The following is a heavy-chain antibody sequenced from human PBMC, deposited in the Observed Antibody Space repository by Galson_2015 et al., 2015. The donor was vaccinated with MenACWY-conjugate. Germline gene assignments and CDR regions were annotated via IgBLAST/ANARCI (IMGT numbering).Heavy chain of an antibody. D-gene: IGHD3-9*01. Sequence: SLRLSCAASGFTFSDYEMNWVRQAPGKGLEWLSYISSSGGTIKYEDSVKGRFTISRDNAKNSLFLQMNSVRAEDTAFYYCAREDRRDALDRWGPATIVTVSS. CDR3: AREDRRDALDR. V-gene: IGHV3-48*03. J-gene: IGHJ3*01. CDR1: GFTFSDYE. CDR2: ISSSGGTI.